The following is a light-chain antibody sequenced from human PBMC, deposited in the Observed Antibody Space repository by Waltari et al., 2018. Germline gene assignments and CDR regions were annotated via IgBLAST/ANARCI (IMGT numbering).Light chain of an antibody. Sequence: QSALTQPASVSGSPGQSITISCIGTSSDVGTYNYVSWYQQHPGKAPKLLIYDVSYRPSGVSYRFSGSKSGNTASLTISGLQAEDEADYYCSSYITTNTLELFGGGTSLTVL. CDR3: SSYITTNTLEL. CDR1: SSDVGTYNY. V-gene: IGLV2-14*03. CDR2: DVS. J-gene: IGLJ3*02.